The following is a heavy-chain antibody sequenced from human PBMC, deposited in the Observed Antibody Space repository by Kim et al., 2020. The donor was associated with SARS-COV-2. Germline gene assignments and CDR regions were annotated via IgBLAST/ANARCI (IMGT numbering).Heavy chain of an antibody. V-gene: IGHV6-1*01. D-gene: IGHD6-6*01. CDR3: ARPVIAARHAYGMDV. Sequence: SLKSRITINPDTSKNQSSLQLNSVTPEDTAVYYCARPVIAARHAYGMDVWGQGTAVTVSS. J-gene: IGHJ6*02.